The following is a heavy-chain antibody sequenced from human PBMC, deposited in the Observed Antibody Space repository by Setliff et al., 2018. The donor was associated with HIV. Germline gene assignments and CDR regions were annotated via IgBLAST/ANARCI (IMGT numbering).Heavy chain of an antibody. V-gene: IGHV3-23*01. Sequence: QPGGSLRLSCVPSGFTFGGFAMSWVRQAPGRGLEWVSAITGSGGNTYYADSVKGRFTISRDNSENTLYLQMNSLRADDTAMYYCAKGHYDDWYYFDYWGPGTLVTVSS. CDR1: GFTFGGFA. CDR2: ITGSGGNT. CDR3: AKGHYDDWYYFDY. D-gene: IGHD4-17*01. J-gene: IGHJ4*02.